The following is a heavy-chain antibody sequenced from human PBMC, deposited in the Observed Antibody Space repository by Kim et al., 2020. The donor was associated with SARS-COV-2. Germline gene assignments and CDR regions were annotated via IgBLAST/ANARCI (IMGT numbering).Heavy chain of an antibody. J-gene: IGHJ4*01. V-gene: IGHV4-34*01. CDR3: ARIITMVRGVIKRPPRYF. CDR1: GGSFSGYY. D-gene: IGHD3-10*01. Sequence: SETLSLTCAVYGGSFSGYYWSWIRQPPGKGLEWIGEINHSGSTNYNPSLKSRVTISVDTSKNQFSLKLSSVTAADTAVYYCARIITMVRGVIKRPPRYF. CDR2: INHSGST.